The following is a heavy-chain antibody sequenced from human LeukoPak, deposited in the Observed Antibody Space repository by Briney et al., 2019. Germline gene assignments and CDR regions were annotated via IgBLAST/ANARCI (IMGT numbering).Heavy chain of an antibody. CDR2: IYYSGST. D-gene: IGHD3-16*01. V-gene: IGHV4-30-4*01. CDR3: ARVGEGYNHPYYYYGMDV. Sequence: SETLSLTCTVSGGSISSGDYYWSWIRQPPGKGLEWIGYIYYSGSTYYNPSLKSRVTISVDTSKNQFSLKLSSVTAADTAVYYCARVGEGYNHPYYYYGMDVWGQGTTVTVSS. CDR1: GGSISSGDYY. J-gene: IGHJ6*02.